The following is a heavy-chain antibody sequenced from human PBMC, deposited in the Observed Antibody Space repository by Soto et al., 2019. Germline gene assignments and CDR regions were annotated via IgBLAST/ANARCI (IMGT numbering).Heavy chain of an antibody. D-gene: IGHD1-1*01. CDR3: ARGKGRGGGTYNWFDP. J-gene: IGHJ5*02. CDR1: GFTFSSYW. Sequence: GGSLRLSCAASGFTFSSYWMHWVRQAPGKGLVWVSRINSDGSSTSYADSVKGRFTISRDNAKNTLYLQMNSLRAEDTAVYYCARGKGRGGGTYNWFDPWGQGTLVTVSS. CDR2: INSDGSST. V-gene: IGHV3-74*01.